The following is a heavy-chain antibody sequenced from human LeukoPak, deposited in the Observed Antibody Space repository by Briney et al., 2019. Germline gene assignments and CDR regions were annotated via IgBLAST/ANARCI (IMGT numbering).Heavy chain of an antibody. CDR2: IYPGDSDT. Sequence: KDGESPKISCKGSGYTFTSYWIGWVRQLPGKGLEWMGIIYPGDSDTRYSPSFQGQVTFSADKSISTAYLQWSSLKASDTAMYYCASRGLQGEMATNWGQGTLVTVSS. V-gene: IGHV5-51*01. D-gene: IGHD5-24*01. CDR3: ASRGLQGEMATN. J-gene: IGHJ4*02. CDR1: GYTFTSYW.